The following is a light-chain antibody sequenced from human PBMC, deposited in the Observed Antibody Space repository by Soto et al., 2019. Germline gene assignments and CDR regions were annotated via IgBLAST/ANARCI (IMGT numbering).Light chain of an antibody. CDR3: QQYGSSPLS. CDR1: QSVSSSY. V-gene: IGKV3-20*01. J-gene: IGKJ4*01. CDR2: GAS. Sequence: EIVLTQSPGTLSLSPGERATLSCRASQSVSSSYLAWYQQKPGQAPRLLIYGASIRATGITDRFSGSGSGTDFTLTISRLEPGAFAVYDCQQYGSSPLSCGGGTVAVIK.